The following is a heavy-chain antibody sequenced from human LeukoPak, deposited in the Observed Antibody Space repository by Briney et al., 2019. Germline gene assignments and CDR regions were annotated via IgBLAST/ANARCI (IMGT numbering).Heavy chain of an antibody. V-gene: IGHV3-7*03. CDR3: ARDKSAGADTGSSFYY. D-gene: IGHD3-10*01. Sequence: GGSLRISCAASGFTFSNYWMTWVRQAPGKGLEWVASIKQDGSEKYYVDSVKGRFTFSRDNAKNSLYLQMDSLRAEDTAVYYYARDKSAGADTGSSFYYWGQGALVTVSS. CDR2: IKQDGSEK. CDR1: GFTFSNYW. J-gene: IGHJ4*02.